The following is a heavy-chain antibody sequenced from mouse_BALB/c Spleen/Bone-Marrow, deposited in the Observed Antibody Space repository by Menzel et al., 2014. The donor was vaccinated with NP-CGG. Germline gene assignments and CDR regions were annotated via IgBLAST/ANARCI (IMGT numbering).Heavy chain of an antibody. CDR3: ARCDYYAMDY. J-gene: IGHJ4*01. CDR2: IDPANGNT. Sequence: EVQLQQSGAELVKPGASVKLSCTASGFNIKDTYMHWVKQRPEQGLEWIGRIDPANGNTKYDQKFQGKATITADTSSNTAYLQLSSLTSEDTAVYYCARCDYYAMDYWGQGTSVTVSS. V-gene: IGHV14-3*02. CDR1: GFNIKDTY.